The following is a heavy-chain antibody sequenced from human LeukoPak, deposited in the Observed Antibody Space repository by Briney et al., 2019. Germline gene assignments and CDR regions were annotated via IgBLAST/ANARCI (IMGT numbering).Heavy chain of an antibody. D-gene: IGHD3-10*01. Sequence: PGGSLRLSCAASGFSFSDAWMSWVRQIPGKGLEWVSSISGSGSGGSTYYADSVKGRFTISRDNSKNTLYLQMNSLRAEDTAVYYCAKESMVRGVIMLLDYWGQGTLVTVSS. CDR3: AKESMVRGVIMLLDY. V-gene: IGHV3-23*01. J-gene: IGHJ4*02. CDR2: ISGSGSGGST. CDR1: GFSFSDAW.